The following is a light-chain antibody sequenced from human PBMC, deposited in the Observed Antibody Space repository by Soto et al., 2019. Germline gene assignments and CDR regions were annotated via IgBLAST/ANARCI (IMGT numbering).Light chain of an antibody. CDR1: SSDVGGYNY. V-gene: IGLV2-14*01. Sequence: QSALTQPASVSGSPGQSITISCTGTSSDVGGYNYVSWYQQHPGKAPKLLIYDVTNRPSGVSSRFAGSKSGYTASLTISGLQADDEADYHCSSYSTSITPSYVFGTGTKLTVL. CDR3: SSYSTSITPSYV. J-gene: IGLJ1*01. CDR2: DVT.